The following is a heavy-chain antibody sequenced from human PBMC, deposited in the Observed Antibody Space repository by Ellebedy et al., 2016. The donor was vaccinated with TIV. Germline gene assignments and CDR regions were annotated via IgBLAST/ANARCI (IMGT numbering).Heavy chain of an antibody. CDR2: INSDGSST. Sequence: GESLKISCAASGFTFSSYWMHWVRQAPGKGLVWVSRINSDGSSTSYADSVKGRFTISRDNAKNTLYLQMNSLRAEETAVYYCAREQWELLKELYPSNDAFDIWGQGTMVTVSS. J-gene: IGHJ3*02. D-gene: IGHD1-26*01. V-gene: IGHV3-74*01. CDR3: AREQWELLKELYPSNDAFDI. CDR1: GFTFSSYW.